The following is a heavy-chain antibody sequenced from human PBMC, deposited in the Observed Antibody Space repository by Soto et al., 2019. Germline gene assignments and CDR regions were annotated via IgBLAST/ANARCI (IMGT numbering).Heavy chain of an antibody. CDR1: GFTFDDYT. D-gene: IGHD2-15*01. CDR2: ISWDGGST. CDR3: AKVSCSGGSCYHFDY. V-gene: IGHV3-43*01. Sequence: GGSLRLSCAASGFTFDDYTMHWVRQAPGKGLEWVSLISWDGGSTYYADSVKGRFTISRDNSKNSLYLQMNSLRTEDTALYYCAKVSCSGGSCYHFDYWGQGTLVTVSS. J-gene: IGHJ4*02.